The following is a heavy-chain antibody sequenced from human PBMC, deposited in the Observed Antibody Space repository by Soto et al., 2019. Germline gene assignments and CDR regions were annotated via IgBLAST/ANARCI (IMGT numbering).Heavy chain of an antibody. CDR2: ISGSGGST. V-gene: IGHV3-23*01. Sequence: FTFSSYAMSWVRQAPGKGLEWVSAISGSGGSTYYADSVKGRFTISRDNSKNTLYLQMNSLRAEDTAVYYCAKERHDSSGWRMPFDYWGQGTLVTVSS. CDR3: AKERHDSSGWRMPFDY. J-gene: IGHJ4*02. D-gene: IGHD6-19*01. CDR1: FTFSSYA.